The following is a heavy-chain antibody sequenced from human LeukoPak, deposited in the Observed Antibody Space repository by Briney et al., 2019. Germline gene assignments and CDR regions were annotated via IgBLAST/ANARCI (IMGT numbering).Heavy chain of an antibody. CDR2: LYYSGRT. J-gene: IGHJ4*02. CDR1: GVSLSSYY. Sequence: SETLSLTCTVSGVSLSSYYWSWVRQPPGKGLEWVGYLYYSGRTNYNPSLKSRVTISGDTSKNQFSLSLTSVTAADTAVYYCARGRRYGSGTYYNNRVPFDYWGQGTLVTVSS. V-gene: IGHV4-59*01. CDR3: ARGRRYGSGTYYNNRVPFDY. D-gene: IGHD3-10*01.